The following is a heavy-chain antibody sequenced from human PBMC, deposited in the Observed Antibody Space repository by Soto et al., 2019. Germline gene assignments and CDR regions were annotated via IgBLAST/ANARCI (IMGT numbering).Heavy chain of an antibody. J-gene: IGHJ3*02. Sequence: GGSLRLSCAASGFTFSSYAMHWVRQAPGKGLEWVAVISYDGSNKYYADSVKGRFTISRDNSKNTLYLQMNSLRAEDTAVYYCARTSSVTGTYLFDIWGQGTMVTVS. CDR2: ISYDGSNK. V-gene: IGHV3-30-3*01. D-gene: IGHD1-7*01. CDR3: ARTSSVTGTYLFDI. CDR1: GFTFSSYA.